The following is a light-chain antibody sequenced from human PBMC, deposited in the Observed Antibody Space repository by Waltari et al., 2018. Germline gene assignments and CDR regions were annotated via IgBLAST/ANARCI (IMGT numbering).Light chain of an antibody. CDR2: YKSDSDK. V-gene: IGLV5-45*01. Sequence: QAVLTQPASLAASPGASASLTCTFRRGINDGTYRIYWYQQNPGSPPQYLLRYKSDSDKQQGSGVPSRFSGSKDASANAGILLISGLQSEDEADYYCMIWHSSAWVFGGGTKLTVL. CDR1: RGINDGTYR. CDR3: MIWHSSAWV. J-gene: IGLJ3*02.